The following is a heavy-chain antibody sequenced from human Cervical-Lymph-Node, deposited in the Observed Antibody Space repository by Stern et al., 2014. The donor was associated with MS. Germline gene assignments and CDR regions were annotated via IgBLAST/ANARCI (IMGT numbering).Heavy chain of an antibody. J-gene: IGHJ5*02. CDR1: GDSINSSSNW. CDR3: ARDPWFDP. CDR2: MDHSGTT. V-gene: IGHV4-4*02. Sequence: QAQLVESGPGLVRPSGTLFLTCVVSGDSINSSSNWWSWVRQPPGKGLEWIGGMDHSGTTNYNPYLKSRVTISVDKSKNQFSLKMTSVTAADTAVYYCARDPWFDPWGQGTLVTVSS.